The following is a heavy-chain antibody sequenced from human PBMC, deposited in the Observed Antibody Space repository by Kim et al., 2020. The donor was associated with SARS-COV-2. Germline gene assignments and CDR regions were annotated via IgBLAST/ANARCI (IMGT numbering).Heavy chain of an antibody. CDR3: ARYYYDSSGYYYDS. Sequence: SETLSLTCTVAGGSISGYYWSWIRQPPGKRLEWIGYIDYSGSTNYNPSLKSRVTISVDTSKNQFSLRLSSVTAADTAVYYCARYYYDSSGYYYDSWGQGT. CDR1: GGSISGYY. D-gene: IGHD3-22*01. V-gene: IGHV4-59*13. J-gene: IGHJ4*02. CDR2: IDYSGST.